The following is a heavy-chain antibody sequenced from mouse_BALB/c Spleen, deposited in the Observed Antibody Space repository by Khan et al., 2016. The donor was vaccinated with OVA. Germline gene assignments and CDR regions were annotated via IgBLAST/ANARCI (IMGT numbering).Heavy chain of an antibody. Sequence: EVELVESGPGLVKPSQSLSLTCTATGYSITSDYAWNWIRQFPGNTLEWVGYISSTGSTSSNPSLKSRISITRDTSKNQFFLQLRSVTSEDTATYYCARSIYYSYGYALDYWGRGTSVTVSS. CDR1: GYSITSDYA. J-gene: IGHJ4*01. CDR3: ARSIYYSYGYALDY. D-gene: IGHD2-14*01. CDR2: ISSTGST. V-gene: IGHV3-2*02.